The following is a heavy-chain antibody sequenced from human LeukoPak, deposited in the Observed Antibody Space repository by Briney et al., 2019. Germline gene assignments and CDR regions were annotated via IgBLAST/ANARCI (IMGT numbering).Heavy chain of an antibody. V-gene: IGHV3-30*18. CDR3: AKVRVGTAHFDY. D-gene: IGHD2-15*01. J-gene: IGHJ4*02. Sequence: PGGSLRLSCAASGFTFSNYGMHWVRQAPGKGLEWVVVISHDGSNNNYADSVKGRFTISRDNSKNTLYLQMNSLRPEDMAVYCCAKVRVGTAHFDYWGQGTLVTVSS. CDR2: ISHDGSNN. CDR1: GFTFSNYG.